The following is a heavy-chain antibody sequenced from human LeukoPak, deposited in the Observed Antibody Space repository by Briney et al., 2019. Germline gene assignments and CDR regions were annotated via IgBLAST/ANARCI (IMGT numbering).Heavy chain of an antibody. V-gene: IGHV4-34*01. D-gene: IGHD1-1*01. CDR2: INHSGST. J-gene: IGHJ4*02. Sequence: PSETLSLTCAVYGGSFSGYYWSWIRQPPGKGLEWIGEINHSGSTNYNPSLKSRVTISVDTSKNQFSLKLSSVTAADTAVYYCARDFLGTTANRHFDYWGQGTLVTVSS. CDR1: GGSFSGYY. CDR3: ARDFLGTTANRHFDY.